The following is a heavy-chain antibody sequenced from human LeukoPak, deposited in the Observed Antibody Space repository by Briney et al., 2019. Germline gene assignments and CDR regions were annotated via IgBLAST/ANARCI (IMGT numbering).Heavy chain of an antibody. J-gene: IGHJ4*02. V-gene: IGHV1-2*02. Sequence: ASVKVSCKASGYTFTGYYMHWVRQAPGQGLEWMGWINPNSGGTNYAQKFQGRVTMTRDTSIITAYMELSRLRSDDTAVYYCARDQGDIVLMVYAILDYWGQGTLVTVSS. D-gene: IGHD2-8*01. CDR2: INPNSGGT. CDR3: ARDQGDIVLMVYAILDY. CDR1: GYTFTGYY.